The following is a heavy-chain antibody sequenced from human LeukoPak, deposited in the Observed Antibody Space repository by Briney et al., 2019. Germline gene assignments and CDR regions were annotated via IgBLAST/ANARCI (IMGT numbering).Heavy chain of an antibody. J-gene: IGHJ4*02. CDR2: ISGSGGST. CDR3: AKAPSPLRITMIVVVITPDY. D-gene: IGHD3-22*01. Sequence: GGSLRLSCAASGFTFSSYAMSWVRRAPGKGLEWVSAISGSGGSTYYADSVKGRFTISRDNSKNTLYLQMNSLRAEDTAVYYCAKAPSPLRITMIVVVITPDYWGQGTLVTVSS. V-gene: IGHV3-23*01. CDR1: GFTFSSYA.